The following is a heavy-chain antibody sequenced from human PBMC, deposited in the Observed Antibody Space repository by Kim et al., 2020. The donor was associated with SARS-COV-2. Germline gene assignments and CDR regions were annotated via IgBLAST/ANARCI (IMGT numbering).Heavy chain of an antibody. Sequence: SLKSRVTISVDTSKNQFSLKLSSVTAADTAVYYCARVQGYSYGYNDAFDIWGQGTMVTVSS. D-gene: IGHD5-18*01. V-gene: IGHV4-31*02. J-gene: IGHJ3*02. CDR3: ARVQGYSYGYNDAFDI.